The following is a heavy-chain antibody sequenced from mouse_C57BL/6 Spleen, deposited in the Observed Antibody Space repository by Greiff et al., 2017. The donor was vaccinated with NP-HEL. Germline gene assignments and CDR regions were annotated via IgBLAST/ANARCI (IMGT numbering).Heavy chain of an antibody. CDR2: IWRGGST. CDR3: AKVLTGTRAMDY. Sequence: QVHVKQSGPGLVQPSQSLSITCTVSGFSLTSYGVHWVRQSPGKGLEWLGVIWRGGSTDYNAAFMSRLSITKDNSKSQVFFKMNSLQADDTAIYYCAKVLTGTRAMDYWGQGTSVTVSS. J-gene: IGHJ4*01. CDR1: GFSLTSYG. D-gene: IGHD4-1*01. V-gene: IGHV2-5*01.